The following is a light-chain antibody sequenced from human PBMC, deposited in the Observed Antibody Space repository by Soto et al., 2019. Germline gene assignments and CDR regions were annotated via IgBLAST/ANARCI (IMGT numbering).Light chain of an antibody. CDR1: QSLTSNY. J-gene: IGKJ3*01. V-gene: IGKV3-20*01. CDR2: AAS. CDR3: HQYGLSPMVT. Sequence: EIVLTQSPGTLSLSPGERATLSCRASQSLTSNYLAWYQHKPGQAPRLLIYAASSRATGIPDRFSGSGSGTDFTLTISRLEPEDFALYYCHQYGLSPMVTFGPGTKWIS.